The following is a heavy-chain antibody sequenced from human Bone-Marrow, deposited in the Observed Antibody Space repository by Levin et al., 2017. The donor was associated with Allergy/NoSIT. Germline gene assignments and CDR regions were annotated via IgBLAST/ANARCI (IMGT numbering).Heavy chain of an antibody. D-gene: IGHD6-13*01. J-gene: IGHJ4*02. Sequence: SGPTLVNPTQTLTLTCTFSGFSISPNGVGVGWIRQPPGKALEWLALIYWDDDKRYSPSLKSRLTITKDTSKNQVVLTMTNMDPVVSGTYYCVHGRIAGAPWSRGEFDCWGQGTLVTVS. CDR1: GFSISPNGVG. V-gene: IGHV2-5*02. CDR2: IYWDDDK. CDR3: VHGRIAGAPWSRGEFDC.